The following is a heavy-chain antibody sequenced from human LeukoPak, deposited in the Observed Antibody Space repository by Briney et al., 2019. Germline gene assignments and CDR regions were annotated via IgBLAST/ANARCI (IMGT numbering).Heavy chain of an antibody. CDR2: IYSAGNT. D-gene: IGHD4/OR15-4a*01. J-gene: IGHJ4*02. CDR1: GFTFSTFA. CDR3: ARRAGAYSHPYDY. Sequence: GGSLRLSCEASGFTFSTFAMIWVRQPPGKGLEWVSFIYSAGNTHYSDSVKGRFTISIDNSKNTLYLQMNSLRAEDTAVYYCARRAGAYSHPYDYWGQGTLVTVSS. V-gene: IGHV3-53*01.